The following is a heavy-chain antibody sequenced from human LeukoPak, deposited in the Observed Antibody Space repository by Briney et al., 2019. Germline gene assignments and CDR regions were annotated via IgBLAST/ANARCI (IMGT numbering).Heavy chain of an antibody. V-gene: IGHV3-7*04. J-gene: IGHJ4*02. Sequence: GGSLRLSCAASGFTFSSFWMSWVRQAPGKGLEWVANINEDGSEEYYVDSVRGRFTISRDNAKDSLFLQMNSLRAEDTAVYYCAGAYSSVASCDYWGQGTLVTISS. CDR3: AGAYSSVASCDY. CDR1: GFTFSSFW. D-gene: IGHD6-19*01. CDR2: INEDGSEE.